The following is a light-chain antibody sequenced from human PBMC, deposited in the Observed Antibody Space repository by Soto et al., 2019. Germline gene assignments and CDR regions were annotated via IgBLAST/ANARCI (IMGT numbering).Light chain of an antibody. CDR1: QGISSW. J-gene: IGKJ4*01. Sequence: DIQMTQSPSSVCASVGDRVTITCRASQGISSWVAWYQQKPGKARKLLIYAASSLQSGFPSRFSGSGSRTDFTVTISSLQPEDFATYHCQQANSFPITFGGGTKVEIK. CDR2: AAS. CDR3: QQANSFPIT. V-gene: IGKV1-12*01.